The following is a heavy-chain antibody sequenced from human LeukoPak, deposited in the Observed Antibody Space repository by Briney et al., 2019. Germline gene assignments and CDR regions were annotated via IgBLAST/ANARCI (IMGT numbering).Heavy chain of an antibody. CDR1: GFTFSSYS. V-gene: IGHV3-21*01. J-gene: IGHJ4*02. CDR3: ARDVVGAMTGYSLGY. D-gene: IGHD1-26*01. Sequence: PGGSLRLSCAASGFTFSSYSMNWVRQAPGKGLEWVSSISSSSSYIYYADSVKGRFTISRDNAKNSLYLQMNSLRAEDTAVYYCARDVVGAMTGYSLGYWGQGTLVTVSS. CDR2: ISSSSSYI.